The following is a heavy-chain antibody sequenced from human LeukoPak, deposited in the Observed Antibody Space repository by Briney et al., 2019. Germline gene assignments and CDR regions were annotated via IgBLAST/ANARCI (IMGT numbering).Heavy chain of an antibody. CDR1: GGSFSGYY. V-gene: IGHV4-34*01. CDR3: ARHVGGWYLRYFDY. J-gene: IGHJ4*02. CDR2: INHSGST. D-gene: IGHD6-19*01. Sequence: SETLSLTCAVYGGSFSGYYWSWIRQPPGKGLEWIGEINHSGSTNYNPSLKSRVTISVDTSKNQFSLKLSSVTAADTAVYYCARHVGGWYLRYFDYWGQGTLVTVSS.